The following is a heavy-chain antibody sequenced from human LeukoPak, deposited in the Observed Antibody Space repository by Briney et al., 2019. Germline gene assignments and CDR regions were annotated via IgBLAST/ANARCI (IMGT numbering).Heavy chain of an antibody. CDR1: GYTFSIYN. CDR3: AREGVAATGLDY. Sequence: ASATVSCKASGYTFSIYNMHWVRQAPGQGLEWMGIINPSGGSASDTQKFQGRVTMTRDTSTSTLYMELSSLRSEDTAVYYCAREGVAATGLDYWGQETLVTVSS. CDR2: INPSGGSA. D-gene: IGHD6-13*01. V-gene: IGHV1-46*01. J-gene: IGHJ4*02.